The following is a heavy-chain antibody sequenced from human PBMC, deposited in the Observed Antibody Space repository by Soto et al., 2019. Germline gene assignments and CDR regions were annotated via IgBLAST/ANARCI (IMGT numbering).Heavy chain of an antibody. Sequence: QLQLHESGSGLVKPSQTLSPTCTVSGASITYGGYSWSWIRHTPGKGLEWIGYINHLETTFYNPSFVSRFSLSLERAMIQFSLTLISMSAADRAVYFCARGGVSDSFDYWGTGILVTVSS. CDR3: ARGGVSDSFDY. CDR2: INHLETT. D-gene: IGHD2-8*01. J-gene: IGHJ4*02. CDR1: GASITYGGYS. V-gene: IGHV4-30-2*01.